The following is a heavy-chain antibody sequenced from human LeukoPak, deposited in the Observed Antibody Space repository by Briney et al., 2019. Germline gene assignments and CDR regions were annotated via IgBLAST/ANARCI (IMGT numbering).Heavy chain of an antibody. CDR1: GFTVSRNY. CDR3: ARVGYGSVTSSYYPFDY. V-gene: IGHV3-66*03. Sequence: GGSLRLSCAASGFTVSRNYMSWVRQAPGKGLEWVSVIYSCGSTYYADSVKGRFTISRDNAKNTLYLQMTSLRDEDTAVYYCARVGYGSVTSSYYPFDYWGQGTQVTVSS. J-gene: IGHJ4*02. CDR2: IYSCGST. D-gene: IGHD2-2*03.